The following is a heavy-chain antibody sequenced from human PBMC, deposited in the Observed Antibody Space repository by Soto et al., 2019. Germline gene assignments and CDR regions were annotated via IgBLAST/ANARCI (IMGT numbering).Heavy chain of an antibody. Sequence: EVNLVESGGGLVQPGRPLRLSCTASGFTFGDYPMNWFRQAPGKGLERVGFISSKVYGETTEYAASVKGRFTISRDDSKSIAYLEMNSLKTEDTAVYYCARSPPSLSSSWAYYFDYWGQGTLVTVSS. V-gene: IGHV3-49*03. CDR3: ARSPPSLSSSWAYYFDY. CDR2: ISSKVYGETT. D-gene: IGHD6-13*01. J-gene: IGHJ4*02. CDR1: GFTFGDYP.